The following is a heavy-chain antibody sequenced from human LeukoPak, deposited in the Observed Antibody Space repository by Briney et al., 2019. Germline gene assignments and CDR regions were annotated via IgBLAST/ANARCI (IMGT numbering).Heavy chain of an antibody. CDR2: INNDGSST. V-gene: IGHV3-74*01. D-gene: IGHD6-13*01. J-gene: IGHJ5*02. CDR1: GFTFSSYW. CDR3: ARPGGGPAGADPST. Sequence: GSLRLSCAASGFTFSSYWMHWVRQAPGKGLVWVSRINNDGSSTSYADSVKGRFFISRDNAKNTLYLQLNNLTAEDMAVYYCARPGGGPAGADPSTWGQGTLVTVSS.